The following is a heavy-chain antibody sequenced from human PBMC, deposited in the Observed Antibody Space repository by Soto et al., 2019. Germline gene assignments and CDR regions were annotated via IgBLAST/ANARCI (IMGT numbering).Heavy chain of an antibody. D-gene: IGHD6-13*01. J-gene: IGHJ4*02. V-gene: IGHV5-51*01. Sequence: GESLKMSCDCSGYTFSNVWIGLVLQLPGKGLEWMGIIYPGDHETRYSPSFHGKVTISADKSINTAYLQWNSLEASDTAFYFCARSPRSSPYFDYWGQGALVTVSS. CDR2: IYPGDHET. CDR3: ARSPRSSPYFDY. CDR1: GYTFSNVW.